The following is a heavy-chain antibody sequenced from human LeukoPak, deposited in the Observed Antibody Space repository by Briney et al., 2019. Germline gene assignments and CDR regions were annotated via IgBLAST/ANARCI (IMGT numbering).Heavy chain of an antibody. J-gene: IGHJ5*02. CDR2: INHSGST. CDR1: GGSFSGYY. D-gene: IGHD3-22*01. Sequence: SETLSLTCAVYGGSFSGYYWSWIRQPPGKGLEWIREINHSGSTNYNPSLKSRVTISVDTSKNQFSLKLSSVTAADTAVYYCAIHYYDSSGYYYANWFDPWGQGTLVTVS. CDR3: AIHYYDSSGYYYANWFDP. V-gene: IGHV4-34*01.